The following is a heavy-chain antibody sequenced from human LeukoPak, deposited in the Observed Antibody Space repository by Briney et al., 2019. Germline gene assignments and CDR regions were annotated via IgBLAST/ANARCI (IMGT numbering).Heavy chain of an antibody. CDR2: IYPGDSDT. D-gene: IGHD6-13*01. J-gene: IGHJ4*02. CDR3: ARPRYSSSWYTIDY. Sequence: GESLKISCKSSGYTFTTYWIGWVRQMPGKGLEWMGIIYPGDSDTRYSPSFQGQVTISADKSISTAYLQWSSLKASDTAMYYCARPRYSSSWYTIDYWGQGTLVTVSS. V-gene: IGHV5-51*01. CDR1: GYTFTTYW.